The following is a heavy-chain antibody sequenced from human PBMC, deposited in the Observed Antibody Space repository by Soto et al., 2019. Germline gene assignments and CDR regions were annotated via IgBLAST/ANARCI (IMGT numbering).Heavy chain of an antibody. D-gene: IGHD3-10*01. J-gene: IGHJ4*02. Sequence: LSLTCTVSGGSISSYYWSWIRQPPGKGLEWIGYIYYSGSTNYNPSLKSRVTISVDTSKNQFSLKLSSVTAADTAVYYCARVITMVRGVMAAAFDYWGQGTLVTVSS. V-gene: IGHV4-59*01. CDR1: GGSISSYY. CDR3: ARVITMVRGVMAAAFDY. CDR2: IYYSGST.